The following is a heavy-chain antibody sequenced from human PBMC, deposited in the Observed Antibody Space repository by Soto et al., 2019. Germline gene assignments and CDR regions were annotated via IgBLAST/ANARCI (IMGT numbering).Heavy chain of an antibody. V-gene: IGHV4-34*01. CDR2: INHSGST. J-gene: IGHJ5*02. CDR1: GGSFSGYY. CDR3: ARKLSSSWYNWFDP. D-gene: IGHD6-13*01. Sequence: PSETLSLTCAVYGGSFSGYYWSWIRQPPGKGLEWIGEINHSGSTNYNPSLKSRVTISVDTSKNQFSLKLSSVTAADTAVYYCARKLSSSWYNWFDPWGQGTLVTVS.